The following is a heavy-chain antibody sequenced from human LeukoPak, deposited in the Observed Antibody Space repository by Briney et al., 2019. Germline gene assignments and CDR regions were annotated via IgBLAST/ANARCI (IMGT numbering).Heavy chain of an antibody. Sequence: GGSLRLSCAASGFTFSSYAMSWVRQAPGKGLEWVSAISGSGGSTYYADSVKGRFTISRDNSKNTLYLQMNSLRAEDTAVYYCAKGCSGNEPGGYWYFDLWGRGTLVTVSS. CDR1: GFTFSSYA. D-gene: IGHD5-12*01. CDR3: AKGCSGNEPGGYWYFDL. J-gene: IGHJ2*01. CDR2: ISGSGGST. V-gene: IGHV3-23*01.